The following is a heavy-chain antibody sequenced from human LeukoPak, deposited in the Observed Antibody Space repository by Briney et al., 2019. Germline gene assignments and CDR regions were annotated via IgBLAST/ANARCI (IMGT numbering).Heavy chain of an antibody. CDR1: GYTFTSYG. CDR3: ARVDGSVDY. J-gene: IGHJ4*02. Sequence: ASVKVSCKASGYTFTSYGISWVRQAPGQGHEWMGWINTKSGMTGHAQKFQGRITITKDTSISTVYMELSSLSSEDTAVYFCARVDGSVDYWGQGTLVTVSS. CDR2: INTKSGMT. D-gene: IGHD3-22*01. V-gene: IGHV1-8*01.